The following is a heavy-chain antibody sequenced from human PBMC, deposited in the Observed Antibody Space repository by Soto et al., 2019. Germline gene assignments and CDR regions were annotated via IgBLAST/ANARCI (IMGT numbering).Heavy chain of an antibody. V-gene: IGHV1-8*01. J-gene: IGHJ5*02. CDR1: GYTFTSYD. Sequence: ASVKVSCKASGYTFTSYDINWVRQATGQGLEWMGWMNPNSGNTGYAQKFQGRVTMTRNTSISTAYMELSSLRSEDTAEYYCASGLRARITMFLGVMSRRSLCGWFDPSGQGKRVTVSS. CDR3: ASGLRARITMFLGVMSRRSLCGWFDP. CDR2: MNPNSGNT. D-gene: IGHD3-10*01.